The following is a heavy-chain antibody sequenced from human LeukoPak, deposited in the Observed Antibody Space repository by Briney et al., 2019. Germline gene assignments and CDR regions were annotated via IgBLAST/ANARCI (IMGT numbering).Heavy chain of an antibody. J-gene: IGHJ4*02. D-gene: IGHD5-12*01. V-gene: IGHV4-30-2*01. CDR2: IYHSGST. Sequence: PSETLSLTCAVSGVSISSGGYSWSWIRQPPGKGLEWIGYIYHSGSTYYNPSLKSRVTISVDRSKNQFSLKLSSVTAADTAVYYCARVRARAGPVDYWGQGTLVTVSS. CDR1: GVSISSGGYS. CDR3: ARVRARAGPVDY.